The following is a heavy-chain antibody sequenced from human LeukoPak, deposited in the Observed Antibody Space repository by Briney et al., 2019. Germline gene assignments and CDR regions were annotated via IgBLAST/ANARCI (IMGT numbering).Heavy chain of an antibody. Sequence: PSETLSLTCTVSGVSISTYHWSWIRQPAGKGLEWIGRIHSSGSTNYDPSLKSRVTMSIDTSKNQFSLKVTSVTAADTAVYYCARDGLYSNGYSYFDFWGQGTLVTVS. D-gene: IGHD5-18*01. J-gene: IGHJ4*02. V-gene: IGHV4-4*07. CDR2: IHSSGST. CDR3: ARDGLYSNGYSYFDF. CDR1: GVSISTYH.